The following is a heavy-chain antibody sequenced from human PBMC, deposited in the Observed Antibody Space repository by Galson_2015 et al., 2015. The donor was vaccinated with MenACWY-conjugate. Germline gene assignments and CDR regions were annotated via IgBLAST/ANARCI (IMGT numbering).Heavy chain of an antibody. V-gene: IGHV2-5*02. J-gene: IGHJ4*02. Sequence: ALVKPTQTLTLTCTFSGFSVNTSGVGVGWIRQPPGKALEWLALIYWDDDKRYSPSLKSRTTLTKDTSKNQGVLTLTNMDPMDTGTYFCAHRRGTGVWYFDYWGQGILVTVSS. CDR3: AHRRGTGVWYFDY. CDR2: IYWDDDK. D-gene: IGHD1-14*01. CDR1: GFSVNTSGVG.